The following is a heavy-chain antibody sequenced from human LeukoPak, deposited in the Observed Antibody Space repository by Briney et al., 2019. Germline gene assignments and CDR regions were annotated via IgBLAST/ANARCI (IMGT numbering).Heavy chain of an antibody. CDR3: ARSYDSSGYRKGRAFDI. CDR2: ISYDGSNK. J-gene: IGHJ3*02. Sequence: PGRSLRLSCAASGFTFNTYVMHWVRQAPGKGLEWVAVISYDGSNKYYADSVKGRFTISRDNSKNTLYLQMNSLRAEDTAVYYCARSYDSSGYRKGRAFDIWGQGTMVTVSS. CDR1: GFTFNTYV. D-gene: IGHD3-22*01. V-gene: IGHV3-30-3*01.